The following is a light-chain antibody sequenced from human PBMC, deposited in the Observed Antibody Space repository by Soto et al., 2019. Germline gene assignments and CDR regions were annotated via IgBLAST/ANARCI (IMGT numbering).Light chain of an antibody. V-gene: IGKV3-20*01. CDR1: QSVTNNY. CDR3: QQYSSFPHT. Sequence: ESVLTQSPGTLSLSPGERATLSCRATQSVTNNYFAWYQQKPGQSPRLLLYGVSSRATDIPDRFSGSGSGTDFTLTISRLEPEDFVVYYCQQYSSFPHTFGQGTKLEVK. J-gene: IGKJ2*01. CDR2: GVS.